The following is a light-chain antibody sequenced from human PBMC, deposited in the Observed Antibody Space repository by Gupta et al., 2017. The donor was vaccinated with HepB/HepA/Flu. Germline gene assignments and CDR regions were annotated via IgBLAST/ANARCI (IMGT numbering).Light chain of an antibody. CDR1: SSDVGGYNY. J-gene: IGLJ2*01. CDR3: SSFTSSNTVI. V-gene: IGLV2-14*01. Sequence: QSALTQPASVSGSPGQSITISCTGTSSDVGGYNYVSWYQQHPGKVPKVMIYDVSNRPSGISTRFSGSKSGNTASLTISGLQAEDEADYYCSSFTSSNTVIFGGGTKLTGL. CDR2: DVS.